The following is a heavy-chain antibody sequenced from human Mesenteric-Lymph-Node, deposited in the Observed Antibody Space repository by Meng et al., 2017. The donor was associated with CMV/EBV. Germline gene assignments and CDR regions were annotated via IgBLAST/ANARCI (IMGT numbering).Heavy chain of an antibody. Sequence: GESLKISCAASGFTFSSYAMHWVRQAPGKGLEWVAVISYDGSNKYYADSVKGRFTISRDNSKNTLYLQMNSLRAEDTAVYYCARASTVWWELHPPYYFDYWGQGTLVTVSS. CDR3: ARASTVWWELHPPYYFDY. CDR1: GFTFSSYA. D-gene: IGHD1-26*01. J-gene: IGHJ4*02. CDR2: ISYDGSNK. V-gene: IGHV3-30*04.